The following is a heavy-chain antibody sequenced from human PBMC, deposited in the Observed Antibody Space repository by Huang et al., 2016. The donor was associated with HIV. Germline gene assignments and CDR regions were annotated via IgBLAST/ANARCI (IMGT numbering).Heavy chain of an antibody. Sequence: QVQLRESGPGLVKPSETLSLSCTVSGGSIRSHHWSWIWQPPGKGLEWIATISDTGSTNYRPSLKSRVSMSLDTSKNNFSLKLTSVTAADTAVYYCARSPQIYQTSGLAHYYFDFWGRGTLVTVSS. J-gene: IGHJ2*01. CDR3: ARSPQIYQTSGLAHYYFDF. V-gene: IGHV4-59*11. CDR1: GGSIRSHH. CDR2: ISDTGST. D-gene: IGHD6-19*01.